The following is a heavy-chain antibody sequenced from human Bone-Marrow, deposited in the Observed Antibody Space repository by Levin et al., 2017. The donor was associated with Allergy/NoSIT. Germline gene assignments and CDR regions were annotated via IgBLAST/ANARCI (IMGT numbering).Heavy chain of an antibody. CDR3: TRRGWFGELDDGFDI. CDR2: IWYRGSKE. J-gene: IGHJ3*02. Sequence: GGSLRLSCAASGFTFSSYGLHWVRQAPGKGLEWVAGIWYRGSKEYYADSVKGRFTISRDNSKNTLNLQMSSLRGEETAVYYCTRRGWFGELDDGFDIWGQGTMVTVS. CDR1: GFTFSSYG. D-gene: IGHD3-10*01. V-gene: IGHV3-33*01.